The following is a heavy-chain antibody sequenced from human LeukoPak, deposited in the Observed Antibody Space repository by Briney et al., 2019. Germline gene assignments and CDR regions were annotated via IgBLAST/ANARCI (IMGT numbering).Heavy chain of an antibody. CDR2: INPNSGGT. J-gene: IGHJ4*02. V-gene: IGHV1-18*01. CDR1: GYTFTSYG. D-gene: IGHD6-6*01. Sequence: GASVKVSCKASGYTFTSYGISWVRQAPGQGLEWMGWINPNSGGTNYAQKLQGRVTMTTDTSTSTAYMELRSLRSDDTAVYYCARDRASIAARLPFDYWGQGTLVTVSS. CDR3: ARDRASIAARLPFDY.